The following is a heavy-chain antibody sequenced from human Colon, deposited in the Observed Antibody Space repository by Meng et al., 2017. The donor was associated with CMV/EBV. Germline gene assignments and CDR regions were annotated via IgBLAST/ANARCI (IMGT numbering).Heavy chain of an antibody. D-gene: IGHD6-25*01. CDR3: ATRGLGYSSGY. J-gene: IGHJ4*02. Sequence: CAAAGFTLTRYAMAWVRQDPGKGLEWVSAINGGGGTDYADSVRGRFTISRDSSKNTLYLQMNSLRAEDTAIYYCATRGLGYSSGYWGQGTLVTVSS. CDR1: GFTLTRYA. CDR2: INGGGGT. V-gene: IGHV3-23*01.